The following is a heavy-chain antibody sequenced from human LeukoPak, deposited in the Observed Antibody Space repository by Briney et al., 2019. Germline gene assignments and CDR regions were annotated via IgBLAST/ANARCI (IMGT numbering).Heavy chain of an antibody. J-gene: IGHJ4*02. CDR2: IYYSGST. V-gene: IGHV4-31*03. CDR1: GGSIGSGGYY. CDR3: ARGLYYYDSSGYPGTIDY. Sequence: SETLSLTCTVSGGSIGSGGYYWSWIRQHPGKGLEWIGYIYYSGSTYYNPSLKSRVTISVDTSKNQFSLKLSSVTAANTAVYYCARGLYYYDSSGYPGTIDYWGQGTLVTVSS. D-gene: IGHD3-22*01.